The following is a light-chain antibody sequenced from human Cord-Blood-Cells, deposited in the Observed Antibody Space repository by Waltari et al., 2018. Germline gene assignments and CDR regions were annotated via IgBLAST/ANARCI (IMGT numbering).Light chain of an antibody. J-gene: IGLJ3*02. V-gene: IGLV2-23*01. CDR2: EGS. Sequence: SALTQPASASGSPGQSITISCTGPRSDVGSYTLVSWYQQHPGKAPKLMIYEGSKRPSGVSNRFSGSKSGNTASLTISGLQAEDEADYYCCSYAGSSTWVFGGGTKLTVL. CDR3: CSYAGSSTWV. CDR1: RSDVGSYTL.